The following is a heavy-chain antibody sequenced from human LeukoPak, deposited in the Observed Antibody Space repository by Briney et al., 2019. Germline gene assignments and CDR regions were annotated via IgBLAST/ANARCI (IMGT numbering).Heavy chain of an antibody. V-gene: IGHV3-7*01. CDR3: ARGKGVDY. CDR1: GFTFSGDW. J-gene: IGHJ4*02. Sequence: PGGSLRLSCAASGFTFSGDWMTWVRQAPGKGLEWVANIKQDGSETNYVESVKGRFTISRDNARNSLYMQMNSLRAEDTAVYYCARGKGVDYWGQGILVTVSS. CDR2: IKQDGSET.